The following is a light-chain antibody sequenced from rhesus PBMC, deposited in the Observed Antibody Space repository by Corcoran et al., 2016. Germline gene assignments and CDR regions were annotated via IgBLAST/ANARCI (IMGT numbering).Light chain of an antibody. CDR1: QGISTS. J-gene: IGKJ1*01. CDR3: LQYNSDPWT. CDR2: AAS. V-gene: IGKV1-43*02. Sequence: DIQMTQSPSSLSASVGDRVTITCRASQGISTSLNWYQQKPGKPPKRLIYAASSLESGVPSRFSGSGSGTDFTLTISSLQPEDFATYYCLQYNSDPWTFGQGTKVEIK.